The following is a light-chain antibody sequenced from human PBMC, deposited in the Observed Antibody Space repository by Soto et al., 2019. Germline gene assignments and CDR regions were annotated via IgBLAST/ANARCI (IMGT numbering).Light chain of an antibody. CDR1: SSDVGGYNY. Sequence: QSVLTQPPSASGSPGQSVTISCTGTSSDVGGYNYVSWYKQHPGKAPKLMIFEVSKRPLGVPDRFSGSKSGNTASLTVSGLQAEDEADYYCSSYSGSSIYVFGSGTKVTVL. V-gene: IGLV2-8*01. CDR2: EVS. CDR3: SSYSGSSIYV. J-gene: IGLJ1*01.